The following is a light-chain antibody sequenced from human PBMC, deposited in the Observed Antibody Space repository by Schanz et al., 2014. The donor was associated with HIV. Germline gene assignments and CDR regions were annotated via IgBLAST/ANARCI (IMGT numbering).Light chain of an antibody. Sequence: DIVLTQSPGTLSLSPGERVTLSCRASQIIGSAYLAWYQQKPGQTPRVLIYGASNRATGVPGRFSGSGSGTDFTLTISRLEPEDFAVYYCQQYGRSVTFGGGTRVEIK. J-gene: IGKJ4*01. CDR1: QIIGSAY. CDR2: GAS. CDR3: QQYGRSVT. V-gene: IGKV3-20*01.